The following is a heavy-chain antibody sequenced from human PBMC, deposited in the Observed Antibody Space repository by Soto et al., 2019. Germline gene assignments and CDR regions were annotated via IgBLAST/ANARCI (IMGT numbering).Heavy chain of an antibody. CDR2: ILPTSDTP. J-gene: IGHJ4*02. CDR1: GGTFRGYA. Sequence: SVKVSCKATGGTFRGYAISWVRQAPGQGLEWLGGILPTSDTPNYAQKFQARVTLTADDSTNTAYMELRDLRSGDTAVYYCARGYDVNSELDYWGQGTLVTVSS. D-gene: IGHD3-22*01. V-gene: IGHV1-69*13. CDR3: ARGYDVNSELDY.